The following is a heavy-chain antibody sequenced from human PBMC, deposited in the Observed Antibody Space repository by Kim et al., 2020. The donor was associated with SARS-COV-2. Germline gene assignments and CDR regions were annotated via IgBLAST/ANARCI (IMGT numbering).Heavy chain of an antibody. V-gene: IGHV3-23*01. CDR3: AKRGKRAAGSDHWFDP. CDR2: ISGSGGST. Sequence: GGSLRLSCAASGFTFSSYAMSWVRQAPGKGLEWVSAISGSGGSTYYADSVKGRFTISRDNSKNTLYLQMNSLRAEDTAVYYCAKRGKRAAGSDHWFDPWGQGTLVTVSS. J-gene: IGHJ5*02. CDR1: GFTFSSYA.